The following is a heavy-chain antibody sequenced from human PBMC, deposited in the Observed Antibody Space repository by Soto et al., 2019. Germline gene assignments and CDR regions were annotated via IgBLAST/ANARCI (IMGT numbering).Heavy chain of an antibody. D-gene: IGHD4-17*01. Sequence: SGPTLVNPTETLTLTCTVSGFSLTTGKMGVSWIRQPPGKALEWLAHIFSDNERSYSTSLQGRLTISKDTSGSQVVLSMTNVDPVDTATYYCARMNVDSYQFYYAMDVWGQGATVTVSS. CDR1: GFSLTTGKMG. V-gene: IGHV2-26*01. CDR3: ARMNVDSYQFYYAMDV. J-gene: IGHJ6*02. CDR2: IFSDNER.